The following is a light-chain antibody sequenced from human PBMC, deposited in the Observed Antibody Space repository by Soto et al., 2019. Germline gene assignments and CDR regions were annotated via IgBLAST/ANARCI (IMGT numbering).Light chain of an antibody. CDR3: QQYYSTPWT. CDR2: WAS. CDR1: QSGLYRSDNKNY. J-gene: IGKJ1*01. V-gene: IGKV4-1*01. Sequence: DIVMTQSPDSLAVSLGERATINCKSSQSGLYRSDNKNYLAWYQQKPGQPPKLLIYWASTRESGVPDRFSGSGPGTDFTLTISSRQAEDVAVYYCQQYYSTPWTFGQGTKVEIK.